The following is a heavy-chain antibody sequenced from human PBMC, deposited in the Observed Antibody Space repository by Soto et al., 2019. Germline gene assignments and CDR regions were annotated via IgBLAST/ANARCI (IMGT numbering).Heavy chain of an antibody. J-gene: IGHJ6*02. V-gene: IGHV5-51*01. D-gene: IGHD2-15*01. Sequence: GESLKISGKGSGYSFTSYWIGWVRQMPGKGLEWMGIIYPGDSDTRYSPSFQGQVTISADKSISTAYLQWSSLKASDTAMYYCARQGGGSWLNNYYYGMDVWGQGTTVTVSS. CDR2: IYPGDSDT. CDR3: ARQGGGSWLNNYYYGMDV. CDR1: GYSFTSYW.